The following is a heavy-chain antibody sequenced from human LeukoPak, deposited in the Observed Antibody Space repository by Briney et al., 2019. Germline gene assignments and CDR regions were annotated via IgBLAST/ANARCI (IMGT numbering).Heavy chain of an antibody. J-gene: IGHJ4*02. CDR1: GYTFTGYY. CDR3: ARDSSGRRSGDY. D-gene: IGHD2-15*01. CDR2: INPNSGGT. V-gene: IGHV1-2*06. Sequence: ASVKVSCKASGYTFTGYYMHWVRQAPGQGLEWMGRINPNSGGTNYAQKFQGRVTMTRDTSISTAYMELSRLRSDDTAVYYCARDSSGRRSGDYWGQGTLVTVSS.